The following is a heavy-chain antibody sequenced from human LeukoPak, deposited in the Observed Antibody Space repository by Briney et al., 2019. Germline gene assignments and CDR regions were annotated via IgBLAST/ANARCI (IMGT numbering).Heavy chain of an antibody. V-gene: IGHV3-74*01. CDR3: VRDGDAVMVDFDY. Sequence: PGGSLRLSCAASGFTFSSYWMHWVRQAPGKGLVWVSRINSDGSGSSCADSVKGRFTMSRDNAKNMLYLQMNSLRVEDTAVYYCVRDGDAVMVDFDYWGQGTPVIVSS. D-gene: IGHD5-18*01. J-gene: IGHJ4*02. CDR2: INSDGSGS. CDR1: GFTFSSYW.